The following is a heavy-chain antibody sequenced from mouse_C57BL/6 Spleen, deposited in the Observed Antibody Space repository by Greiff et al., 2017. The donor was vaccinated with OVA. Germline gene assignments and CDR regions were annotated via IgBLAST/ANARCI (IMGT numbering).Heavy chain of an antibody. CDR2: IHPNSGST. Sequence: QVQLQQPGAELVKPGASVKLSCKASGYTFTSYWMHWVKQRPGQGLEWIGMIHPNSGSTNYNEKFKSKATLTVDKSSSTAYMQLSSLTSEDSAVYYCARAWVYDYDERAWFAYWGQGTLVTVSA. D-gene: IGHD2-4*01. CDR1: GYTFTSYW. V-gene: IGHV1-64*01. CDR3: ARAWVYDYDERAWFAY. J-gene: IGHJ3*01.